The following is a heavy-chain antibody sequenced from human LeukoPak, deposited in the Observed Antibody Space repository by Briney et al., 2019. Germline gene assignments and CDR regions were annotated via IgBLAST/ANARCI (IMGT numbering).Heavy chain of an antibody. J-gene: IGHJ4*02. CDR2: IRSDGSNK. CDR3: ARSYSSSWHTFDY. D-gene: IGHD6-13*01. Sequence: GGSLRLSCAASGFTFSSYGMHWVRQAPGKGLEWVAFIRSDGSNKYYADSAKGRFTISRDNSKNTLYLQMNSLRAEDTAVYYCARSYSSSWHTFDYWGQGTLVTVSS. CDR1: GFTFSSYG. V-gene: IGHV3-30*02.